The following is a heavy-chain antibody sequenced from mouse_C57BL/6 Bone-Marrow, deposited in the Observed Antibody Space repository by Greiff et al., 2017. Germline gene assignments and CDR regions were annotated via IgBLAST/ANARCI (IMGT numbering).Heavy chain of an antibody. CDR3: ARNDDGYFLFDY. V-gene: IGHV1-7*01. CDR2: INPSSGYP. CDR1: GYTFTSYW. J-gene: IGHJ2*01. Sequence: QVQLQQSGAELAKPGASVKLSCKASGYTFTSYWMHWVKQRPGQGLDWIGYINPSSGYPKYNQKFQDKATLTADKSSSTAYMRLSSLTYEDAAVYYCARNDDGYFLFDYWGQGTTLTVSA. D-gene: IGHD2-3*01.